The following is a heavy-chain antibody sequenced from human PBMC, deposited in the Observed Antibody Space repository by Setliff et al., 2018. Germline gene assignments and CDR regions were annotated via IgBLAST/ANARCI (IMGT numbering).Heavy chain of an antibody. CDR3: AXVRSPALLAITNNWXDP. CDR2: ISGYNGNT. V-gene: IGHV1-18*01. CDR1: GYTFTSYG. D-gene: IGHD3-3*01. Sequence: GASVKVSCKASGYTFTSYGISWVRQAPGQGLEWMGWISGYNGNTNYAQNLQGRVTMTTXXXXXXXXXXXXXXXXXXXXXXXXAXVRSPALLAITNNWXDPWGQGXXVTVSS. J-gene: IGHJ5*02.